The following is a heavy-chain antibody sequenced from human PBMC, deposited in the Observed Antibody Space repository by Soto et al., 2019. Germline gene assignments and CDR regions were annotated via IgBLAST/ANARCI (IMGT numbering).Heavy chain of an antibody. V-gene: IGHV1-69*13. D-gene: IGHD2-15*01. CDR2: IIPIFGTA. Sequence: SVKVSCKASGGTFSSYAISWVRQAPGQGLEWMGGIIPIFGTANYAQKFQGRVTITADESTSTAYMELSSLRSEDTAVYYCARDLFGDGEYCSGGSCPKGAFDIWGQGTMVTVSS. CDR3: ARDLFGDGEYCSGGSCPKGAFDI. CDR1: GGTFSSYA. J-gene: IGHJ3*02.